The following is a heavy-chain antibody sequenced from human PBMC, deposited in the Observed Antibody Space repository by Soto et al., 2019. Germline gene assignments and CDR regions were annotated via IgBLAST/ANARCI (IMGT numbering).Heavy chain of an antibody. J-gene: IGHJ4*02. CDR2: IYYSGST. D-gene: IGHD7-27*01. CDR3: ARDSQTGSFDY. Sequence: SETLSLTCTVSGGSISSYYWSWIRQPPGKGLEWIGYIYYSGSTNYNPSLKSRVTISVDTSKNQFSLKLSSVTAADTAVYYCARDSQTGSFDYWGQGTLVTVSS. V-gene: IGHV4-59*01. CDR1: GGSISSYY.